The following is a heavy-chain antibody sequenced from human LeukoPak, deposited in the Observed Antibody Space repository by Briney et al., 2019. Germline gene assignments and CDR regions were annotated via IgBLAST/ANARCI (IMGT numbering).Heavy chain of an antibody. CDR2: IRSKANSYAT. J-gene: IGHJ6*03. V-gene: IGHV3-73*01. CDR3: TSEGQYYYYYIDV. CDR1: GFTFSGSA. Sequence: GGSLRLSCAASGFTFSGSAMHWVRQASGKGLEWVGRIRSKANSYATAYAESVKGRFTISRDDSKNTAYLQMNSLKTGDTAAYYCTSEGQYYYYYIDVWGKGTTVTVSS.